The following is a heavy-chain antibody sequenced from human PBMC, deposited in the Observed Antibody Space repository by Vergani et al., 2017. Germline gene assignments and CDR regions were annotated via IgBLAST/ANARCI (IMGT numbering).Heavy chain of an antibody. J-gene: IGHJ4*02. D-gene: IGHD3-10*01. CDR1: GASVNSYY. Sequence: QVQLQESGPGLVKPSETLSLTCTVSGASVNSYYWSWIRQPPGKGLEWMGYVSFRGDTLYDPSVKGRMTISLNTSRNQFSLYLTSVTAADTAVYYCARSRIYYGAGSPDYWGQGTLVTVSS. V-gene: IGHV4-59*02. CDR3: ARSRIYYGAGSPDY. CDR2: VSFRGDT.